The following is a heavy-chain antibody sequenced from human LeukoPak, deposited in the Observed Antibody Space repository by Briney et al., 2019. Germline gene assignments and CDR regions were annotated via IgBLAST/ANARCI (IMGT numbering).Heavy chain of an antibody. V-gene: IGHV1-8*03. Sequence: GASVKVSCKASGYTFTGYYMHWVRQAPGQGLEWMGWMNPNSGNTGYAQKFQGRVTITRNTSISTAYMELSSLRSEDTAVYYCARGRGSDFFDYWGQGTLVTVSS. CDR2: MNPNSGNT. J-gene: IGHJ4*02. CDR3: ARGRGSDFFDY. D-gene: IGHD3-10*01. CDR1: GYTFTGYY.